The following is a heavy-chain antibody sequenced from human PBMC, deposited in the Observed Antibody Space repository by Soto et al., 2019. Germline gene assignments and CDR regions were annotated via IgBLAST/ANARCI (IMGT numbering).Heavy chain of an antibody. D-gene: IGHD3-9*01. CDR1: GGSISRGAYY. CDR2: MYYSGNT. V-gene: IGHV4-31*03. J-gene: IGHJ4*02. Sequence: SETRSLTCTVSGGSISRGAYYGSWIRQHPGKGLEWIGHMYYSGNTNYNPSLKSRVTISVDTSMNQFSLKLSSVNAADTAVYYCARGDDILTGSWVLQYLDSWGQG. CDR3: ARGDDILTGSWVLQYLDS.